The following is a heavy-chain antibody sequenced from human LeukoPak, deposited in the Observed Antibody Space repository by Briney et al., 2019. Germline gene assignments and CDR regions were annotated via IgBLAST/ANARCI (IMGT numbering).Heavy chain of an antibody. J-gene: IGHJ3*02. CDR1: GFTFGDYA. V-gene: IGHV3-49*03. CDR3: TREGPEQQLVPDAFDI. D-gene: IGHD6-13*01. CDR2: IRSKAYGGTT. Sequence: GGSLRLSCTASGFTFGDYAMSWFRQAPGKGLEWVGFIRSKAYGGTTEYPASVKGRFTISRDDSKSIAYLQMNSLKTEDTAVYYCTREGPEQQLVPDAFDIWGQGTMVTVSS.